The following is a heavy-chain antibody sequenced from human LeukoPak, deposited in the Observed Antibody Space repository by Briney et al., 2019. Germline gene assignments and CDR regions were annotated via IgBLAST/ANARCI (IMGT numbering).Heavy chain of an antibody. CDR2: VYRGGST. V-gene: IGHV3-53*01. D-gene: IGHD1-14*01. J-gene: IGHJ4*01. Sequence: PGGSLRLSCAASGFTVSYNYMRWVRQAPGKGLAGVSIVYRGGSTYYADSVKGRFTISRDNSKNTLYLEMNSLRAEDTAIYYCARGGYNTSYYFDCWGQGTLVTVSS. CDR1: GFTVSYNY. CDR3: ARGGYNTSYYFDC.